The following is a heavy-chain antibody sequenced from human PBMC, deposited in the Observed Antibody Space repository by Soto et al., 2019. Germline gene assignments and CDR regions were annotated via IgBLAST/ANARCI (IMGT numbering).Heavy chain of an antibody. V-gene: IGHV3-74*01. CDR3: TRVLRGRGSSTFDY. J-gene: IGHJ4*02. D-gene: IGHD1-26*01. CDR1: GFIFSGHW. CDR2: ISGDGSIT. Sequence: AGGSLRLSCEASGFIFSGHWMHWVRQPPGKGLVWVSRISGDGSITDYADSVGGRFTISRDDARNTLVLQMNNLRPDDSAVYYCTRVLRGRGSSTFDYWGQGTLVTVSS.